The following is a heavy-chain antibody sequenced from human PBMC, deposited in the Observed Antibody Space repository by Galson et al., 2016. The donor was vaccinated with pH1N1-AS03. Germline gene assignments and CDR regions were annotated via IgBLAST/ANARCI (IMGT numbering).Heavy chain of an antibody. D-gene: IGHD3-10*01. Sequence: SVKVSCKASGYTFSRYYMHWMRQAPGQGPEWMGVIDPSIGSTTYAQKFQGRVTMTRDTATTTAYMELSSFRSDDTAVYYCATYGSGSRGGFDYWGQGALITVSS. CDR2: IDPSIGST. CDR1: GYTFSRYY. V-gene: IGHV1-46*01. CDR3: ATYGSGSRGGFDY. J-gene: IGHJ4*02.